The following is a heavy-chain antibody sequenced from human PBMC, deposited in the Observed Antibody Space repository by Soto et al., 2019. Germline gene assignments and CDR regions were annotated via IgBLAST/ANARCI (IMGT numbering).Heavy chain of an antibody. CDR2: ISADGHST. CDR3: AKIPTLYYDSRGFYGWFGP. Sequence: EEQLLESGEGLVQLGGSLGLSCAASGSSFSDYSMSGVPQVPGGGLEGVAVISADGHSTYFADSVKGRFTITRDNFKDTMSLEMHYLRPEDTAVYHCAKIPTLYYDSRGFYGWFGPWGQGTQVTVSA. CDR1: GSSFSDYS. J-gene: IGHJ5*02. V-gene: IGHV3-23*01. D-gene: IGHD3-22*01.